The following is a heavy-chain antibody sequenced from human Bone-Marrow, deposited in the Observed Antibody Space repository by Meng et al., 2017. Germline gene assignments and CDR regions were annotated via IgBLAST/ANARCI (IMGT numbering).Heavy chain of an antibody. CDR3: ASWGWEFAP. J-gene: IGHJ5*02. CDR1: GFTLSSYE. CDR2: ISSSGSTI. V-gene: IGHV3-48*03. D-gene: IGHD7-27*01. Sequence: GESLKISCAASGFTLSSYEMNWVRQAPGKGLEWVSYISSSGSTIYYADSVKGRFTISRDNAKNSLYLQMNSLRAEDTAVYYCASWGWEFAPWGHGTPVNVSS.